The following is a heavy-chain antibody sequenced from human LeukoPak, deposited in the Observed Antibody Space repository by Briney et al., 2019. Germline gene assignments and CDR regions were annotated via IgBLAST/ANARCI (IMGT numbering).Heavy chain of an antibody. D-gene: IGHD4-17*01. CDR3: ARDRESTVKWWFDP. J-gene: IGHJ5*02. CDR2: IWPDGSVT. V-gene: IGHV3-33*01. Sequence: PGGSLRLSCAASGFTFSSYGMHWVRQAPGKRLEWVAVIWPDGSVTYYRDSVKGRFTISRDNSKNTLYLQMDSLRVEDTAVYYCARDRESTVKWWFDPWGQGTLVTVSS. CDR1: GFTFSSYG.